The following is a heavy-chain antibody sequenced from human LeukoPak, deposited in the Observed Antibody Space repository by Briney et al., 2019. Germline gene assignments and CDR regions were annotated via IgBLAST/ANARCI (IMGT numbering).Heavy chain of an antibody. CDR2: ISGSGGST. CDR3: AKDLYYYDHPLDY. V-gene: IGHV3-23*01. Sequence: HPGESLKISCAASGFTFSSYAMSWVRQAPGKGLEWVSAISGSGGSTYYADSVKGRFTISRDNSKNTLYLQMNSLRAEDTAVYYCAKDLYYYDHPLDYWGQGTLVTVSS. J-gene: IGHJ4*02. CDR1: GFTFSSYA. D-gene: IGHD3-22*01.